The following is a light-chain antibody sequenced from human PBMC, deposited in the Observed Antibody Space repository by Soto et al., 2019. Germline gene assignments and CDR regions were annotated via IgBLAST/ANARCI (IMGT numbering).Light chain of an antibody. CDR2: GVT. CDR3: SSYTSDSNVI. V-gene: IGLV2-14*01. Sequence: QSVLTQPASVSGSSGQSITISCTGTSSDVGGYNFVSWYQQHPGKAPKLLIFGVTNRRSGVSGRFSGSKSDNTASLTISGLQAEDEADYYCSSYTSDSNVIFGGGTKLTVL. CDR1: SSDVGGYNF. J-gene: IGLJ2*01.